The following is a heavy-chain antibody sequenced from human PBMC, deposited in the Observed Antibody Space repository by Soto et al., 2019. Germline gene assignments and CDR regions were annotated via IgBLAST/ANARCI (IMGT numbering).Heavy chain of an antibody. J-gene: IGHJ4*02. CDR3: VRDLALMADY. V-gene: IGHV3-30*03. D-gene: IGHD3-16*01. CDR2: IIFDGSKK. Sequence: PGGSLRLSCVALGSNLKTNGISWFRQSPGKGLKGVAQIIFDGSKKHYADSVRARSTTTRANSKNPPYLQMDRLRVDDPAMYYCVRDLALMADYWGQGTLVTSPQ. CDR1: GSNLKTNG.